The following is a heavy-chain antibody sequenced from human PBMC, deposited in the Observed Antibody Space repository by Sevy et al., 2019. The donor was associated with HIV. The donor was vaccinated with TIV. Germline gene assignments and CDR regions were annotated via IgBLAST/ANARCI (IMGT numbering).Heavy chain of an antibody. CDR2: MNPHSGYT. CDR3: ARRYDSLSTMDV. Sequence: ASLKVSCKASGYTFTSYDINWVRQATGQGLEWMGWMNPHSGYTGYAQKFQGRVTMTRNTSITTAYMELSSLRSEDTAVYYCARRYDSLSTMDVWGQGTTVTVSS. CDR1: GYTFTSYD. D-gene: IGHD3-3*01. J-gene: IGHJ6*02. V-gene: IGHV1-8*01.